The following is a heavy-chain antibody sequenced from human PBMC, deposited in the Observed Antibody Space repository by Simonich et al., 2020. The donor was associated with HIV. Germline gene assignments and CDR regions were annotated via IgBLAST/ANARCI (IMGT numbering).Heavy chain of an antibody. CDR3: VREVRSFDY. CDR2: INTNTGNP. Sequence: QVQLVQSESELKKPGASVEVSCKASGYTFRNYAINWVRQAPGQGPGWMGWINTNTGNPTDAQGFTGRFVCSLDTSVSTAYLQISSLKDEDTAVYYCVREVRSFDYWGQGTLVTVSS. CDR1: GYTFRNYA. J-gene: IGHJ4*02. V-gene: IGHV7-4-1*02. D-gene: IGHD4-17*01.